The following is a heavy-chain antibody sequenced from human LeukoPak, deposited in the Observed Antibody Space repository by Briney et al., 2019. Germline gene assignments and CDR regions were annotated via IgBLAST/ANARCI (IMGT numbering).Heavy chain of an antibody. CDR1: GGSFSGYY. J-gene: IGHJ5*02. V-gene: IGHV4-34*01. Sequence: SETLSLTCAVYGGSFSGYYWSWIRQPPGKGLEWIGEINHSGSTNYNASLKSRVTISVDTSKNQFSLRLSSVTAADTAMYYCAPRGDIEHSYGYGKWFDPWGQGTRVTVPS. CDR3: APRGDIEHSYGYGKWFDP. D-gene: IGHD5-18*01. CDR2: INHSGST.